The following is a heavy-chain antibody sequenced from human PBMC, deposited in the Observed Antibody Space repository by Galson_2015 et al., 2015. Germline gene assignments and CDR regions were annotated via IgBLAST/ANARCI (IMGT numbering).Heavy chain of an antibody. D-gene: IGHD1-14*01. Sequence: KGLEWVSVIYRGGSTYYADSVKGRFTISRDNSKNTLYLQMNSLRAEDTAVYYCARDTGTFDDAFDIWGQGTMVTVSS. V-gene: IGHV3-53*01. CDR2: IYRGGST. J-gene: IGHJ3*02. CDR3: ARDTGTFDDAFDI.